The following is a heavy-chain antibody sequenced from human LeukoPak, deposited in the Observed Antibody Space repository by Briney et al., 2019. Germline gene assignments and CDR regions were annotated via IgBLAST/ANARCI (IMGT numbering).Heavy chain of an antibody. CDR3: ARPEYGACDY. CDR2: IWPADFTT. J-gene: IGHJ4*02. CDR1: GYTFNNYW. D-gene: IGHD4/OR15-4a*01. Sequence: GESLKISCHGSGYTFNNYWIGWVRQVPGKGLEWVGIIWPADFTTRYSPSFQGQVTISVDKSISTAYLQWGSLEASDTAIYYWARPEYGACDYWGQGTLVTVSS. V-gene: IGHV5-51*01.